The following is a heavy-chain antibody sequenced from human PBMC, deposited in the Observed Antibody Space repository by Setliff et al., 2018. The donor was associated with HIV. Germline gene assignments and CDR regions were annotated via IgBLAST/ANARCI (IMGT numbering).Heavy chain of an antibody. CDR1: GLTFNRYW. CDR2: TKYDGSES. D-gene: IGHD4-4*01. V-gene: IGHV3-7*01. Sequence: GGSLRLSCVVSGLTFNRYWMSWVRQVPGKGLEWVSNTKYDGSESYYVDSVKGRFTISRDNAKSSLYLQMNNLRAADRAIYYCARRPGNSGFDYWGQGTLVTVS. CDR3: ARRPGNSGFDY. J-gene: IGHJ4*02.